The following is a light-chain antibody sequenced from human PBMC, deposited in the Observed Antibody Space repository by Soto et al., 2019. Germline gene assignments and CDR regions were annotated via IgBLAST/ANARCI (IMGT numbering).Light chain of an antibody. Sequence: SVLTQPPSVSGAPGQRVTISCTGSSSNIGAGYDVHWYQQLPGTAPKLLIYGNSNRPSGVPDRFSGSKSGTSVSLAITGLQAEDEADYYCQSYGSSLSGYVFGTGTKVTVL. CDR2: GNS. V-gene: IGLV1-40*01. CDR1: SSNIGAGYD. CDR3: QSYGSSLSGYV. J-gene: IGLJ1*01.